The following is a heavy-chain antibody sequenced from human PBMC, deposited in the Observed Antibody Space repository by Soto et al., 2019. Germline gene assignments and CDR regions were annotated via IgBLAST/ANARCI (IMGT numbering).Heavy chain of an antibody. CDR3: ARDGTGPLGDYFDY. CDR2: IYYSGST. J-gene: IGHJ4*02. Sequence: PSETLSLTCTVSGGSISSYYWSWIRQPPGKGLEWIGYIYYSGSTNYNPSLKSRVTISVDTSKNQFSLKLSSVTAADTAVYYCARDGTGPLGDYFDYWGQGTLVTVSS. CDR1: GGSISSYY. V-gene: IGHV4-59*01. D-gene: IGHD1-26*01.